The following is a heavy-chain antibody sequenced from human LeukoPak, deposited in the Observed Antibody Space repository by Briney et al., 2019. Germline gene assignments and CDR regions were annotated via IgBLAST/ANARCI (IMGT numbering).Heavy chain of an antibody. J-gene: IGHJ6*02. V-gene: IGHV3-30*02. CDR3: ARNRPAYYGMDV. CDR1: GFSFSNYG. D-gene: IGHD1-14*01. Sequence: GGSLKLSCAASGFSFSNYGIHWVRQAPGKGLEWVAFIVYTGNNKYYADSVKGRFTISRDNAKNTLYLQMNSLRAEDTAVYCCARNRPAYYGMDVWGQETTVTVSS. CDR2: IVYTGNNK.